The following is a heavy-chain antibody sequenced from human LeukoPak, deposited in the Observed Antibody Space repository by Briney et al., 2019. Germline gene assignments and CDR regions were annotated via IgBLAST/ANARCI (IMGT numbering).Heavy chain of an antibody. CDR1: GGSISSYY. CDR2: IYYSGST. J-gene: IGHJ5*02. V-gene: IGHV4-59*01. D-gene: IGHD2/OR15-2a*01. CDR3: ARDLLGSGFDP. Sequence: SETLSLTFTVSGGSISSYYWSWIRQPPGKGLEWIGYIYYSGSTNYNPSLKSRVTISVDTSKNQFSLKLSSVTAADTAVYYCARDLLGSGFDPWGQGTLVTVSS.